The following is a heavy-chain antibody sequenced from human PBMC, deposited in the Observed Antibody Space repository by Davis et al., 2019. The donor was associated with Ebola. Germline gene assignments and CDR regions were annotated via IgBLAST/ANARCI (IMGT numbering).Heavy chain of an antibody. CDR3: ARGRVLRFLEWLAPGDYYGMDV. CDR1: GYSFTSYW. Sequence: GESLKISCTASGYSFTSYWNGWLRQLAGKRLEWMGLNYPGDSDTRYNQSFQGQVTISADKSISTAYLQWSSLKASDTAMYYCARGRVLRFLEWLAPGDYYGMDVWGEGTTVTVSS. D-gene: IGHD3-3*01. J-gene: IGHJ6*04. CDR2: NYPGDSDT. V-gene: IGHV5-51*01.